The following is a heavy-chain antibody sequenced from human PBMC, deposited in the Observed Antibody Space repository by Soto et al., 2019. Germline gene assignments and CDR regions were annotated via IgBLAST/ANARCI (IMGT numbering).Heavy chain of an antibody. CDR2: IWYDGSNK. CDR1: GFTFSSYA. V-gene: IGHV3-33*01. CDR3: ARDRDSSGWYAGLPDY. J-gene: IGHJ4*02. Sequence: GGSLRLSCAASGFTFSSYAMHWVRQGPGKGLEWVAVIWYDGSNKYYADSVKGRFTISRDNSKNTVYLEMNSLRAEDTAVYYCARDRDSSGWYAGLPDYWGQGTLVTVSS. D-gene: IGHD6-19*01.